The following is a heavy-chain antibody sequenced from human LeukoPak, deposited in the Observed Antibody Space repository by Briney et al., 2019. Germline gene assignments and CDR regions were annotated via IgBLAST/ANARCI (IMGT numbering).Heavy chain of an antibody. J-gene: IGHJ6*02. D-gene: IGHD2-15*01. CDR2: INPNSGGT. CDR3: ARATSHRSTPAYYYGMDV. Sequence: ASVKVSCKASGYTFTSYGISWVRQAPGQGLEWMGWINPNSGGTNYAQKFQGWVTMTRDTSISTAYMELSRLRSDDTAVYYCARATSHRSTPAYYYGMDVWGQGTTVTVSS. V-gene: IGHV1-2*04. CDR1: GYTFTSYG.